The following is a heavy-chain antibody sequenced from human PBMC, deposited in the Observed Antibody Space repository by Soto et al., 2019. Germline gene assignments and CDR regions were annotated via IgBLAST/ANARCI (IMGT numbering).Heavy chain of an antibody. CDR1: GFIFSSYA. CDR3: ARGGYSGYALDY. V-gene: IGHV3-30-3*01. CDR2: ISYDGSTN. J-gene: IGHJ4*02. D-gene: IGHD5-12*01. Sequence: VQLVESGGGAVQPGRSLRLSCAASGFIFSSYAMHWVRQAPGKGLEWVAMISYDGSTNFYADSVKGRFTISRANSKNTLYLQMNSLRSEDTAIYSCARGGYSGYALDYWGQGTPVTVSS.